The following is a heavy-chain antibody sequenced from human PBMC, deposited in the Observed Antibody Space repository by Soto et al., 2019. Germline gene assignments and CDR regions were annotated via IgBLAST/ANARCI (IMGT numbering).Heavy chain of an antibody. CDR1: GGSFSGYY. J-gene: IGHJ6*02. CDR3: ASTSPEADYYYYGMDV. D-gene: IGHD2-2*01. V-gene: IGHV4-34*01. Sequence: QVQLQQWGAGLLKPSETLSLTCAVYGGSFSGYYWSWIRQPPGKGLEWIGEINHSGSTNYNPSLKSRVTISVDTYKNQFSLKLSSVTAADTAVYYCASTSPEADYYYYGMDVWGQGTTVTVSS. CDR2: INHSGST.